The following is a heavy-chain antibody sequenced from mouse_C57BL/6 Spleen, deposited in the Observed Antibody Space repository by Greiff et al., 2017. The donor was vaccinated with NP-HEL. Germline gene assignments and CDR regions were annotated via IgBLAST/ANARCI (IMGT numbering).Heavy chain of an antibody. Sequence: EVKLVESGGGLVKPGGSLKLSCAASGFTFSSYTMSWVRQTPEKRLEWVATISGGGGTTYYPDSVKGRFTISRDNAKNTLYLQMSSLRSEDTALYYCASCSKEEGFAYWGQGTLVTVSA. D-gene: IGHD1-1*01. CDR2: ISGGGGTT. CDR1: GFTFSSYT. V-gene: IGHV5-9*01. CDR3: ASCSKEEGFAY. J-gene: IGHJ3*01.